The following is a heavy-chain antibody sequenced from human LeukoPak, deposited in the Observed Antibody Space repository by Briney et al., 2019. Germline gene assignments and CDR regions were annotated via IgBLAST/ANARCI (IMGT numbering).Heavy chain of an antibody. V-gene: IGHV3-48*03. J-gene: IGHJ4*02. CDR1: GFTFSSNE. D-gene: IGHD4-17*01. Sequence: GGSLRLPCAASGFTFSSNEMNWVRQAPGKGLEWVSYISSSGSTIYYADSVKGRFTISRDNAKNSLNLQMNILRADDTAVYFCARGDGDYAFDYWGQGTLVTVSS. CDR2: ISSSGSTI. CDR3: ARGDGDYAFDY.